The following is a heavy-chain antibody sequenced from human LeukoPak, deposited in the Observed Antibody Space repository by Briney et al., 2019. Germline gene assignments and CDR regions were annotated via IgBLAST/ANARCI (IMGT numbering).Heavy chain of an antibody. CDR2: ISDSGGST. V-gene: IGHV3-23*01. J-gene: IGHJ4*02. D-gene: IGHD4-17*01. CDR3: AKDPPFYADYDYFDY. Sequence: HAGGSLRLFCAASGFPFSGFAMTWVPQAPRKGLEWVSAISDSGGSTYYADSVKGRFTISRDNSKNTLYLKMNSLRAEDTAVYYCAKDPPFYADYDYFDYWGQGTLVTVSS. CDR1: GFPFSGFA.